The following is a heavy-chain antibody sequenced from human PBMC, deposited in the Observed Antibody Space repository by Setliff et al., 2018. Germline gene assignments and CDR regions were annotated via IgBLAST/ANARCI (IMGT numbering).Heavy chain of an antibody. J-gene: IGHJ4*02. V-gene: IGHV1-46*01. CDR3: AREAKRNVVVVVAATPVY. D-gene: IGHD2-15*01. Sequence: ASVKVSCKASGYTFTSYYMHWVRQAPGQGLEWMGIINPSGGSTSYAQKFQGRVTMTRDTSTSTVYMELSSLRSEDTAVYYRAREAKRNVVVVVAATPVYWGQGTLVTVSS. CDR2: INPSGGST. CDR1: GYTFTSYY.